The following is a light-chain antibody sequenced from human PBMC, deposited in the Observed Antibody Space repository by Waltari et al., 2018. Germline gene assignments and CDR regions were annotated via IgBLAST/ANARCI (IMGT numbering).Light chain of an antibody. CDR3: SSYTSSSTYV. Sequence: QSALTQPPYVSGSPGQSVTISCTGTSSDVGRYNHVSWYQQPPGTAPKLMIYEVSKRPSGVPDRFSGSKSGNTASLTISGLQAEDEADYYCSSYTSSSTYVFGTGTKVTVL. V-gene: IGLV2-18*02. CDR2: EVS. J-gene: IGLJ1*01. CDR1: SSDVGRYNH.